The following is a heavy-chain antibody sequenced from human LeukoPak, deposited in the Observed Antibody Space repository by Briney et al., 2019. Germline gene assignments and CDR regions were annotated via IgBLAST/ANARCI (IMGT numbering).Heavy chain of an antibody. CDR1: GGSISSYY. V-gene: IGHV4-59*01. D-gene: IGHD3-10*01. Sequence: SETLSLTCTVSGGSISSYYWSWIRQPPGQGLEWIGYIYYSGSTNYNPSLKSRVTISVDTSKNQFSLKLSSVTAADTAVYYCARAMEDDAFDIWGQGTMVTVSS. CDR3: ARAMEDDAFDI. J-gene: IGHJ3*02. CDR2: IYYSGST.